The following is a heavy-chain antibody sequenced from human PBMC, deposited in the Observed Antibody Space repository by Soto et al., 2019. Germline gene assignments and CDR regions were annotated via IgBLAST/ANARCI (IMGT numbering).Heavy chain of an antibody. Sequence: QITLKESGPTLVKPTQTLTLTCTFSGFSLTTSGVGVVWIRQPQGKALEWLALIYWDDDKRYSRSLKGRLTITKDTSKNQVVLTTTNMDPADTATYFCAHRTTTVPWWFHPRGQGTLVTVSS. D-gene: IGHD4-17*01. CDR2: IYWDDDK. J-gene: IGHJ5*02. CDR3: AHRTTTVPWWFHP. CDR1: GFSLTTSGVG. V-gene: IGHV2-5*02.